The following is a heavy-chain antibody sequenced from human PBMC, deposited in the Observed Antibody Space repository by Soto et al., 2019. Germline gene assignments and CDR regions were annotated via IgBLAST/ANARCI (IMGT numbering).Heavy chain of an antibody. V-gene: IGHV1-2*04. CDR3: ARGCESSSTSCSLHDAFDI. Sequence: ASVKVSCKASGYTFTGYYMHWVRQAPGQGLEWMGWINPNSGGTNYAQKFQGWVTMTRDTSISTAYMELSRLRSDDTAVYYCARGCESSSTSCSLHDAFDIWGQGTVVTVSS. J-gene: IGHJ3*02. D-gene: IGHD2-2*01. CDR1: GYTFTGYY. CDR2: INPNSGGT.